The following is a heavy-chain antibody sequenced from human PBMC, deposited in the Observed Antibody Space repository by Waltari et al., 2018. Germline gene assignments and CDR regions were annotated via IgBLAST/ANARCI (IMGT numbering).Heavy chain of an antibody. V-gene: IGHV4-61*02. CDR1: GGSISNGSDY. D-gene: IGHD3-22*01. J-gene: IGHJ4*02. CDR2: IYTSGST. Sequence: QVQLQESGPGLVKPSQTLSLTCTVAGGSISNGSDYWSWIRQPAGKGLEWIGRIYTSGSTNYNPSLKSRVTISVDTSKNQFSLKLSSVTAADTAVYYCARVRSGYYLDYWGQGTLVTVSS. CDR3: ARVRSGYYLDY.